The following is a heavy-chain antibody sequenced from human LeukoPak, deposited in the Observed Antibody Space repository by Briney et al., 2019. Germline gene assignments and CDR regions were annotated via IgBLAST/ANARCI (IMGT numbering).Heavy chain of an antibody. CDR3: ARHYRSDSGSVDY. V-gene: IGHV4-34*01. CDR1: GGSFSGYY. CDR2: INHSGST. D-gene: IGHD3-10*01. Sequence: PSETPSLTCAVYGGSFSGYYWSWIRQPPGKGLEWIGEINHSGSTNYNPSLKSRVTISVDTSKNQFSLKLSSVTAADTAVYYCARHYRSDSGSVDYWGQGTLVTVSS. J-gene: IGHJ4*02.